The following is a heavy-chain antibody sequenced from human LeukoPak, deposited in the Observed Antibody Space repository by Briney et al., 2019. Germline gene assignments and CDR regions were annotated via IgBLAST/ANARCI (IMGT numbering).Heavy chain of an antibody. CDR3: ARDPYSGGYGAYYYYYMDV. Sequence: GGSLRLSCAASGFTFSAYNMNWVRRTPGKGLEWVSSITTSSSYMFYADSVRGRFTVSRDNAENSLYLQMNSLRDEDTAVYYCARDPYSGGYGAYYYYYMDVWGKGTTVTVSS. V-gene: IGHV3-21*01. D-gene: IGHD6-19*01. J-gene: IGHJ6*03. CDR1: GFTFSAYN. CDR2: ITTSSSYM.